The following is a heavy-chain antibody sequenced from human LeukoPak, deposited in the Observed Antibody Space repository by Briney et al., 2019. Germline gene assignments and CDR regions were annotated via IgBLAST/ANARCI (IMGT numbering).Heavy chain of an antibody. CDR3: AKDGDYYDSSGYFDY. Sequence: GSLRLSCAASGFTFSSYGMHWVRQAPGKGLEWVAFIRYDGSNKYYADSVKGRFTIPRDNSKNTLYLQMNSLRAEDTAVYYCAKDGDYYDSSGYFDYWGQGTLVTVSS. CDR2: IRYDGSNK. D-gene: IGHD3-22*01. CDR1: GFTFSSYG. V-gene: IGHV3-30*02. J-gene: IGHJ4*02.